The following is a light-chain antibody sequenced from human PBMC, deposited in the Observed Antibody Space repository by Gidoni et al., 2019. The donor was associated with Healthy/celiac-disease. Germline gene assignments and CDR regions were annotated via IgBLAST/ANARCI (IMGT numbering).Light chain of an antibody. Sequence: EIALTQSPATLSLSPGERATLSCRASQSVSSYLAWYQQKPGQAPRLLIYDASNRATGIPARFSGSGSGTDFTLTISSLEPEDFAVYYCQQRSNLLTFGPGTKVDIK. CDR2: DAS. V-gene: IGKV3-11*01. CDR3: QQRSNLLT. CDR1: QSVSSY. J-gene: IGKJ3*01.